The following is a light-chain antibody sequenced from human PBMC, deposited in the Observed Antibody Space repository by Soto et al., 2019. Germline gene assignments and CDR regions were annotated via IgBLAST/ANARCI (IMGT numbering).Light chain of an antibody. J-gene: IGKJ1*01. V-gene: IGKV3-15*01. CDR2: GAS. CDR3: QQYFEWPPMT. CDR1: ETVATS. Sequence: EVVMTQSPATLSVSPGERATLSCRASETVATSLAWYQQKPGQAPRLLISGASTRAAGISDRFRGSGSGTEFTLTISSLRSEDSAIYYCQQYFEWPPMTFGQGTKVDI.